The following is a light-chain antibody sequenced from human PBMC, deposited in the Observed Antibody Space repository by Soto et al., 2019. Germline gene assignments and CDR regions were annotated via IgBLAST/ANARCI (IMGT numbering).Light chain of an antibody. Sequence: QSALTQPASVSGSPGQSITISCTGTSSDVGSYNLVSWYQQHPGKAPNLMIYEVSKRPSGVSNRFSGSKSGNTASLTISGLQAEDEADYYCCSYAGSSKVFGTGTKVTVL. CDR1: SSDVGSYNL. V-gene: IGLV2-23*02. CDR3: CSYAGSSKV. CDR2: EVS. J-gene: IGLJ1*01.